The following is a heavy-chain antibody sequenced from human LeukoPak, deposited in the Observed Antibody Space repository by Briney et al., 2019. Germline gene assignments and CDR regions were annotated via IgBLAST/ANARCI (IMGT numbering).Heavy chain of an antibody. CDR2: ISGSGGST. D-gene: IGHD3-22*01. J-gene: IGHJ1*01. CDR3: AKEAPDYYDSSGYYYVGEYFQH. Sequence: GGSLRLSCAASGFTFSSYAMSWVRQAPGKGLEWVSAISGSGGSTYYADSVKGRFTISRDNSKNTLYLQMNSLRAEDTAVYYCAKEAPDYYDSSGYYYVGEYFQHWGQGTLVTVSS. V-gene: IGHV3-23*01. CDR1: GFTFSSYA.